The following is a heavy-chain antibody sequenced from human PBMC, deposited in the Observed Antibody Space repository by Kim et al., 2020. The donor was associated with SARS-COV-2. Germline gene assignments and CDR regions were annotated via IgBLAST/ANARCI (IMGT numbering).Heavy chain of an antibody. CDR3: ARVDQYDSSGYYLDY. J-gene: IGHJ4*02. D-gene: IGHD3-22*01. V-gene: IGHV1-69*01. Sequence: AQQFQGRVTMTADESTSTAYMEVSSLRSEDTAVYYCARVDQYDSSGYYLDYWGQGTLVTVSS.